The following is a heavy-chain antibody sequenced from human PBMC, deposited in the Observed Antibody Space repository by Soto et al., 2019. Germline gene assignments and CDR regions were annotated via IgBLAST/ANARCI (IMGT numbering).Heavy chain of an antibody. V-gene: IGHV4-30-4*01. CDR2: IYFTGST. Sequence: PSETLSLTCTVSNGSIKTDNYYWSWIRQPPGKGLEWIGYIYFTGSTYYNPSLKSRVSMSIDTSQNQFSLKLTSVTAADTAVYYCARTGRYCIRNTCYWFDPWGQGKMVTVSS. CDR3: ARTGRYCIRNTCYWFDP. D-gene: IGHD2-15*01. CDR1: NGSIKTDNYY. J-gene: IGHJ5*02.